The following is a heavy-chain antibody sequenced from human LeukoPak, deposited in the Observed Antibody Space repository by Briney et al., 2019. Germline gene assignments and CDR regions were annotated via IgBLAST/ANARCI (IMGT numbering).Heavy chain of an antibody. D-gene: IGHD3-10*01. V-gene: IGHV3-7*01. Sequence: GGSLRLSCAASGFTFSSYWMSWVRQAPGKGLEWVANIKQDGSEKYYVDSVKGRFTISRDNAKNSLYLQVNSLRAEDTAVYYCARVKDSYYYGSGSHAPDYWGQGTLVTVSS. CDR1: GFTFSSYW. J-gene: IGHJ4*02. CDR3: ARVKDSYYYGSGSHAPDY. CDR2: IKQDGSEK.